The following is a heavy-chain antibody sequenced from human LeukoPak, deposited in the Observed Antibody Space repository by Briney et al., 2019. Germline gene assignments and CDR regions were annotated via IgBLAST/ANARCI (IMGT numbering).Heavy chain of an antibody. CDR1: GYTFTSYY. CDR2: INPSGGST. D-gene: IGHD2-15*01. V-gene: IGHV1-46*01. J-gene: IGHJ6*02. Sequence: ASVKVSCKASGYTFTSYYMHWVRQAPGQGLEWMGIINPSGGSTSYAQKFQGRVTMTRDTSTSTVYMELCSLRSEDTAVYYCARVPYCSGGSCYDYYYYGMDVWGQGTTVTVSS. CDR3: ARVPYCSGGSCYDYYYYGMDV.